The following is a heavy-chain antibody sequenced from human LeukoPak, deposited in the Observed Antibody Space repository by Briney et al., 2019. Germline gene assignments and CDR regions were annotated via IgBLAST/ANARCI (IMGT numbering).Heavy chain of an antibody. V-gene: IGHV1-2*02. J-gene: IGHJ5*02. CDR1: GYRFTDSY. Sequence: ASVKVSCKASGYRFTDSYMLWVRQAPGQGFEWMGWINPSTGDTKYARMFQGRVTLTTGASISTAYMELSGLRPADTAVYFCVSAYDQWGQGTLVTVSS. CDR3: VSAYDQ. CDR2: INPSTGDT.